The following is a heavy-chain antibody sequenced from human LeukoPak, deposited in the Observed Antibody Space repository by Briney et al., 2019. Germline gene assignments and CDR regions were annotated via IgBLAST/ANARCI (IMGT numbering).Heavy chain of an antibody. CDR1: GGTFSSYA. CDR2: IIPIFGTA. Sequence: ASVKVSCKASGGTFSSYAISWVRQAPGQGLEWMGGIIPIFGTANYAQKFQGRVTITADESTSTAYMELSSLRSEDTAVYYCARVSGGWYNPFDYWGQETLVTVSS. J-gene: IGHJ4*02. CDR3: ARVSGGWYNPFDY. V-gene: IGHV1-69*01. D-gene: IGHD6-19*01.